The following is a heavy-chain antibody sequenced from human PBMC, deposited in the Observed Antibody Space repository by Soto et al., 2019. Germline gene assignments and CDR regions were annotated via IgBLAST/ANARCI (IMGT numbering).Heavy chain of an antibody. J-gene: IGHJ3*01. CDR1: GYSFSNYW. CDR2: IYPRDSDT. Sequence: GESLKISCKGSGYSFSNYWIAWVRQMPGKGLEWMGIIYPRDSDTRYSPSFQGQVTISADKSINSAYLQWSSLRASDTAVYYCARHLCIGGGCYPGPGAFPTWGQGTMVTVSS. CDR3: ARHLCIGGGCYPGPGAFPT. D-gene: IGHD2-15*01. V-gene: IGHV5-51*01.